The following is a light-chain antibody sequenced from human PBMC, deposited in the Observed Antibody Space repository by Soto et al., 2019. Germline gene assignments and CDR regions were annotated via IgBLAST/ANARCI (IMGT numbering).Light chain of an antibody. Sequence: EIVMTQSPATLSVSPGEGVTFSCRASQSVSTNLAWYQQKPGQDPRLLIHGASTKAVGIPFRFSGSGSGTEFTLTISSLQPEDLAVYYCQQYSNWPLTSGGGTKVQI. CDR2: GAS. V-gene: IGKV3-15*01. J-gene: IGKJ4*01. CDR1: QSVSTN. CDR3: QQYSNWPLT.